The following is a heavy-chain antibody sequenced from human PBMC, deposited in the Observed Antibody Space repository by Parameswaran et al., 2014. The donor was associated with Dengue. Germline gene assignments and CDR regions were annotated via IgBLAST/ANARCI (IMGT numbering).Heavy chain of an antibody. Sequence: VRQAPGKGLEWIGYIYYSGSTNYNPSLKSRVTISVDTSKNQFSLKLSSVTAADTAVYYCARGAWVDYDFWSGYSPGQSTHFDYWGQGTLVTVSS. CDR3: ARGAWVDYDFWSGYSPGQSTHFDY. V-gene: IGHV4-59*01. J-gene: IGHJ4*02. CDR2: IYYSGST. D-gene: IGHD3-3*01.